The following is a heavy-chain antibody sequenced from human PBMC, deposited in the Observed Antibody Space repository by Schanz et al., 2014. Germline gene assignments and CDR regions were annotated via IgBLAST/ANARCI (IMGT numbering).Heavy chain of an antibody. CDR1: GGSISSDPYY. D-gene: IGHD5-18*01. V-gene: IGHV4-39*02. Sequence: QLQLQESGPGLVKPSETLSLTCTVSGGSISSDPYYWGWIRQPPGKGLEWIGTSVSSGNTHPNPSLDIRAPIPVDTSKNHFSWSRTAETAADTAVYYCARGIQAWLQWYFDYWGQGTLVTVSS. J-gene: IGHJ4*02. CDR2: SVSSGNT. CDR3: ARGIQAWLQWYFDY.